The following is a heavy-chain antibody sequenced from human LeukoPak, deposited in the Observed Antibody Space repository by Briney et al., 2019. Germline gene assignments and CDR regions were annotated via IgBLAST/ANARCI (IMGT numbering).Heavy chain of an antibody. CDR2: INPNSGGT. CDR1: GYTFTGYY. J-gene: IGHJ4*02. V-gene: IGHV1-2*02. Sequence: ASVKVSCKASGYTFTGYYIHWVRQAPGQGLEWMGWINPNSGGTNYAQKFQGRVTMTRDTSINTAYMDLSSLRSDDTAVYYCARETGDPDYKYFDYWGQGTLVTVSS. CDR3: ARETGDPDYKYFDY. D-gene: IGHD7-27*01.